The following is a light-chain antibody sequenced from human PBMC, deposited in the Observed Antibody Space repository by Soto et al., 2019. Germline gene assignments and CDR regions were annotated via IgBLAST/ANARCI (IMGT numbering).Light chain of an antibody. CDR2: GAS. CDR1: QSVSSSY. Sequence: EIVLTQSPGTLSLSPGERATLSCRASQSVSSSYLGWYHQKPGQAPRLLIYGASRRATGIPDRFSGSGSGTDFTLTISRLEPEDFAVYYCQQYGRSPYTFGQGTKLEIK. V-gene: IGKV3-20*01. CDR3: QQYGRSPYT. J-gene: IGKJ2*01.